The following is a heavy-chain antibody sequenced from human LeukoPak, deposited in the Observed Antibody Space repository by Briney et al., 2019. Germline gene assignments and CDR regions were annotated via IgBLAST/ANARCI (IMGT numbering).Heavy chain of an antibody. J-gene: IGHJ4*02. V-gene: IGHV4-59*01. CDR2: IYYSGST. Sequence: EPSETLSLTCTVSGGSISSYYWSWIRRPPGKGLEWIGYIYYSGSTNYNPSLKSRVTISVDTSKNQFSLKLSSVTAADTAVYYCARASAGRYYYDSSGYYPHQDFDYWGQGTLVTVSS. CDR1: GGSISSYY. D-gene: IGHD3-22*01. CDR3: ARASAGRYYYDSSGYYPHQDFDY.